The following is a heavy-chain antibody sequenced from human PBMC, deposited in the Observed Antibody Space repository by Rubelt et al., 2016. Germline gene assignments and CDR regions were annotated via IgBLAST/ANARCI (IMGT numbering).Heavy chain of an antibody. D-gene: IGHD2-2*01. CDR2: INHSGST. CDR1: GGSISSGGYY. V-gene: IGHV4-31*03. CDR3: ARGGYCSSTSCYGPDDY. Sequence: QVQLQESGPGLVKPSQTLSLTCTVSGGSISSGGYYWSWIRQPPGKGLEWIGEINHSGSTNYNPSLKSGVTISVDTSKNQFALKRSSVTAADTAVYYCARGGYCSSTSCYGPDDYWGQGTLVTVSS. J-gene: IGHJ4*02.